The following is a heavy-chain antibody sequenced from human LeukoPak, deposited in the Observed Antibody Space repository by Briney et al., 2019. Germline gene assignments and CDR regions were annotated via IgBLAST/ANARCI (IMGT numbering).Heavy chain of an antibody. CDR3: ARDDSTGSHYFDL. J-gene: IGHJ2*01. Sequence: GGSLRLSCAAPRFTFSRYWMSWVRQAPGKGLEWVANIKHDGLEKYSVDSVKGRFTISRDNAKNSLYLQMNSLRAEDTAVYYCARDDSTGSHYFDLWGRGTLVTVSS. V-gene: IGHV3-7*01. D-gene: IGHD2-8*02. CDR2: IKHDGLEK. CDR1: RFTFSRYW.